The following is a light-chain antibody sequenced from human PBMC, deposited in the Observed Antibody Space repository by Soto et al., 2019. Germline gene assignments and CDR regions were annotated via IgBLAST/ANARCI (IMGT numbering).Light chain of an antibody. CDR2: GAS. V-gene: IGKV3-20*01. CDR3: QQYGSSGT. CDR1: QSVSNNY. Sequence: PGERATLSCRASQSVSNNYLAWYQQKPGQAPRLLIYGASNRATGIPDRFSGSGSGTDSTLTISRLEPEDFAVYYCQQYGSSGTFGQGTKVDI. J-gene: IGKJ1*01.